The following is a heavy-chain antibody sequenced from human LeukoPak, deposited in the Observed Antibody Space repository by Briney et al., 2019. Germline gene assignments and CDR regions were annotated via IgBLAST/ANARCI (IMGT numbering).Heavy chain of an antibody. Sequence: GGSLRVSCAASGVALSDYSMNWVRQTPGKGLECVSYISSSGSTIYYADSVKGRFTISRDNAKNSLYLQMNSLRAEDTAVYYCARRTYYDILTGHQNAFDIWGQGTMVTVSS. CDR2: ISSSGSTI. J-gene: IGHJ3*02. D-gene: IGHD3-9*01. CDR1: GVALSDYS. V-gene: IGHV3-48*04. CDR3: ARRTYYDILTGHQNAFDI.